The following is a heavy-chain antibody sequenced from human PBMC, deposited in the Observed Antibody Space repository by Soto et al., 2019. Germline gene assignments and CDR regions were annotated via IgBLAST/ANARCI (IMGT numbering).Heavy chain of an antibody. V-gene: IGHV4-38-2*01. Sequence: SETLSLTCAVSGYSISSGYYWGWIRQPRGKGREWIGSIYHSASTYYNPSLKSRVAISVDTSKNQFSLKLSSVTAADTAVYYCARGGIAVAATEFDYWGQGTLVTVSS. CDR1: GYSISSGYY. CDR3: ARGGIAVAATEFDY. D-gene: IGHD6-19*01. CDR2: IYHSAST. J-gene: IGHJ4*02.